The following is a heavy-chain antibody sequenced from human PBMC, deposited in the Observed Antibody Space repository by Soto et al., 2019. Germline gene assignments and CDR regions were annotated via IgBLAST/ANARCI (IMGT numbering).Heavy chain of an antibody. J-gene: IGHJ6*02. CDR3: ARDSGDYDSGSYYYYYGMDV. D-gene: IGHD1-26*01. CDR1: GGTFSSYA. Sequence: ASVKVSCKASGGTFSSYAISWVRQAPGQGLEWMGGIIPIFGTANYAQKFQGRVTITADESTSTAYMELSSLRSEDTAVYYCARDSGDYDSGSYYYYYGMDVWGQGTTVTVS. CDR2: IIPIFGTA. V-gene: IGHV1-69*13.